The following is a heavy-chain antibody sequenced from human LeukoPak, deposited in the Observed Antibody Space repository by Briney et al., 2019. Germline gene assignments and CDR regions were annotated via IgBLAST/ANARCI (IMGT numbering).Heavy chain of an antibody. V-gene: IGHV3-21*01. J-gene: IGHJ3*02. CDR3: ARQREYCSSTSCLDAFDI. CDR2: ISSSSSYI. Sequence: GGSLRLSCAASGFTFSSYSMNWVRQAPGKGLEWVSSISSSSSYIYYADSVKGRFTISRDNAKNSLYLQMNSLRAEDTAVYYCARQREYCSSTSCLDAFDIWGQGTMVTVSS. CDR1: GFTFSSYS. D-gene: IGHD2-2*01.